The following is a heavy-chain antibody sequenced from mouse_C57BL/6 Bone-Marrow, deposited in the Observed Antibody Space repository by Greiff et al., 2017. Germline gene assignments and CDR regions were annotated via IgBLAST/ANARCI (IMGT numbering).Heavy chain of an antibody. V-gene: IGHV1-20*01. D-gene: IGHD1-1*01. Sequence: VQLKQSGPELVKPGDSVKISCKASGYSFTGYFMNWVMQIHGKSLEWIGRINPYNGDTFYNQKFKGKATLTVDKSSSTAHMELRSLTSEDSAVYYCAKTLLLRYQQGGQGTTLTVSS. CDR1: GYSFTGYF. CDR3: AKTLLLRYQQ. CDR2: INPYNGDT. J-gene: IGHJ2*01.